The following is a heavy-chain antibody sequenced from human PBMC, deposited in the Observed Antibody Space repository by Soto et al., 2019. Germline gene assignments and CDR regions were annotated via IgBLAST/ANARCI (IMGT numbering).Heavy chain of an antibody. J-gene: IGHJ3*01. CDR3: PRVLRGSDDLQTHAFGV. CDR2: IDHRGTT. D-gene: IGHD3-16*01. V-gene: IGHV4-34*01. Sequence: PAETLTLTCAVYGGSFSDYDWSWIRKPPGKGLERIGEIDHRGTTRYNPPLKSRGTVSVDTSKNQISLNLRSVTAADTAMYFCPRVLRGSDDLQTHAFGVWGQGTMVTVSS. CDR1: GGSFSDYD.